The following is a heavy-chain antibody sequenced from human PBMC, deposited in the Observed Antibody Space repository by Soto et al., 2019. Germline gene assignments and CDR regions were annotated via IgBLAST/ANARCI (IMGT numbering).Heavy chain of an antibody. CDR3: AKALRSEYYDSTGYWPVGTFDI. J-gene: IGHJ3*02. D-gene: IGHD3-22*01. V-gene: IGHV3-9*01. CDR2: VTWNSGDI. CDR1: GFTFDAYG. Sequence: EVQLVESGGGLVQPGRSLRLSCVASGFTFDAYGMHWVRQTPGKGLEWVSSVTWNSGDIAYADSVKGRFTISRDNARNSLYLQMNNLRPEDTAFYYCAKALRSEYYDSTGYWPVGTFDIWGRGTMVTVSS.